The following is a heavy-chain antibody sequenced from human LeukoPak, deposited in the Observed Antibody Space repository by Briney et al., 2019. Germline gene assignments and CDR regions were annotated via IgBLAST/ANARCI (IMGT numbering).Heavy chain of an antibody. V-gene: IGHV4-59*02. CDR2: TSDTGKT. CDR1: GASVSSYY. D-gene: IGHD3-3*01. J-gene: IGHJ5*02. Sequence: SETLSLTCTFSGASVSSYYWDWLRQTPGKGLEWIGYTSDTGKTDSNPSLKSRVSISLGPANKQFSLRLRSVTAADSAVYYCATGYYEPFATWGPGILVAVSS. CDR3: ATGYYEPFAT.